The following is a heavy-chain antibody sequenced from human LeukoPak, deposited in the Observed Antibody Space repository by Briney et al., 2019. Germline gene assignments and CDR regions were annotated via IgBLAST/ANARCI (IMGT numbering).Heavy chain of an antibody. V-gene: IGHV4-39*07. J-gene: IGHJ4*02. CDR2: IYYSGST. Sequence: PSETLSLTCTVSGGSISSSSYYWGWIRQPPGKGLEWIGSIYYSGSTYYNPSLKSRVTISVDTSKNQFSLKLSSVTAADTAVYYCARPATYYDFWSGYPPGYFDYWGQGTLVTVSS. CDR3: ARPATYYDFWSGYPPGYFDY. CDR1: GGSISSSSYY. D-gene: IGHD3-3*01.